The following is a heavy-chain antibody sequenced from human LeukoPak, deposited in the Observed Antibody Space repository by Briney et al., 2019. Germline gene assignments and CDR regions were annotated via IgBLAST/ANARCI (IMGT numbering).Heavy chain of an antibody. CDR3: ARGTPTTVGFDY. CDR1: GGSISSGDYY. CDR2: IYYSGST. J-gene: IGHJ4*02. D-gene: IGHD4-17*01. Sequence: SQXLSLTCTVSGGSISSGDYYWSWIRQPPGKGLEWIGYIYYSGSTYYNPSLKSRVTISVDTSKNQFSLKLSSVTAADTAVYYCARGTPTTVGFDYWGQGTLVTVSS. V-gene: IGHV4-30-4*08.